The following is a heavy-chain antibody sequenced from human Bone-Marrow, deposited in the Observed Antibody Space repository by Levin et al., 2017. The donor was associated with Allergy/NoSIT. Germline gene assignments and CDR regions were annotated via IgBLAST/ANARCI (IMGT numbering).Heavy chain of an antibody. CDR2: ISAYNGNT. J-gene: IGHJ4*02. V-gene: IGHV1-18*01. D-gene: IGHD6-25*01. CDR3: ARGRGVPAADY. CDR1: GFTFSTYG. Sequence: GASVKVSCKAYGFTFSTYGFTWVRQAPGQGLEWMGWISAYNGNTNYAPRFQGRVTMTTDTSTSTAYMEVMNLRSDDTAFYYCARGRGVPAADYWGQGTLVTVSS.